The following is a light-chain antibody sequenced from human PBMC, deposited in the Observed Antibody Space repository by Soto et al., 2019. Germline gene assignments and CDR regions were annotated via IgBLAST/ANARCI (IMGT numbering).Light chain of an antibody. CDR3: AAWDDSLNVVV. CDR2: YDD. J-gene: IGLJ2*01. V-gene: IGLV1-36*01. Sequence: QSVLTQPPSVSEAPRQRVTISCSGSSSNIGNNAVNWYQQLPGKAPKLLIYYDDLLPSGVSDRFSGSKSGTSASPAISGLQSEDEADYYCAAWDDSLNVVVFGGGTKVTVL. CDR1: SSNIGNNA.